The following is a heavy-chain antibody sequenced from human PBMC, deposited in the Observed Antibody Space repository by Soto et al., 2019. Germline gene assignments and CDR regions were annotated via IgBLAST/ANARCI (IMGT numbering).Heavy chain of an antibody. CDR1: GFTFSSYG. CDR3: AKDYLGSGSYYKTYYYYGMDV. J-gene: IGHJ6*02. D-gene: IGHD3-10*01. CDR2: ISYDGSNK. V-gene: IGHV3-30*18. Sequence: PGGSLRLSCAASGFTFSSYGMHWVRQAPGKGLEWVAVISYDGSNKYYADSVKGRFTISRDNSKNTLYLQMNSLRAEDTAVYYCAKDYLGSGSYYKTYYYYGMDVWGQGTTVTVS.